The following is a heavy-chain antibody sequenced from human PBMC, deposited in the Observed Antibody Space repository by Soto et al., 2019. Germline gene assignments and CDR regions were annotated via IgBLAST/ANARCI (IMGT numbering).Heavy chain of an antibody. CDR1: GGSISRYY. J-gene: IGHJ2*01. D-gene: IGHD3-10*01. Sequence: SETLSLTCSVSGGSISRYYWSWIRQPPGKGLEWIGSINYSGSTNYNPSLKSRVTMSVDTSKNQFSLKLSSVTAADTAVYYCARSLLLWFGELGPRYFDLWGRGTLVTVSS. CDR2: INYSGST. CDR3: ARSLLLWFGELGPRYFDL. V-gene: IGHV4-59*04.